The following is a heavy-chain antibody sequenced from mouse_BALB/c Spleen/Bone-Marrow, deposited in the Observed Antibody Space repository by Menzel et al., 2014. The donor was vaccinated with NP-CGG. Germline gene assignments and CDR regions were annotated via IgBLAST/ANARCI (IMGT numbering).Heavy chain of an antibody. CDR2: INPGSGGT. J-gene: IGHJ4*01. Sequence: QVQLQQSGAELVRPGTSVKVSCKASGYAFXNYLIEWVKQRPGQGLEWIGVINPGSGGTNYNEKFKGKATLTADESSSTAYMQLSSLTSDDSAVYFCARRDYAMDYWGQGTSVTVSS. CDR1: GYAFXNYL. V-gene: IGHV1-54*01. CDR3: ARRDYAMDY.